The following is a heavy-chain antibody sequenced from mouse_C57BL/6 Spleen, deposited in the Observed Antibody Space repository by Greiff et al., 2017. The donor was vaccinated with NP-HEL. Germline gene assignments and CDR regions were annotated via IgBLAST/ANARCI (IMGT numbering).Heavy chain of an antibody. Sequence: SGAELARPGASVKMSCKASGYTFTSYTMHWVKQRPGQGLEWIGYINPSSGYTKYNQKFKDKATLTADKSSSTAYMQLSSLTSEDSAVYYCARDYGSSYDAMDYWGQGTSVTVSS. D-gene: IGHD1-1*01. J-gene: IGHJ4*01. V-gene: IGHV1-4*01. CDR1: GYTFTSYT. CDR3: ARDYGSSYDAMDY. CDR2: INPSSGYT.